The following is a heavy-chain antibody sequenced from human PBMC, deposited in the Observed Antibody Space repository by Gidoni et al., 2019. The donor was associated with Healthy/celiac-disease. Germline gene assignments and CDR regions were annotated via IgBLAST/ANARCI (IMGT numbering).Heavy chain of an antibody. CDR3: ARDGSYYGGNSGLDY. V-gene: IGHV3-33*01. J-gene: IGHJ4*02. CDR2: IWYDGSNK. CDR1: GFTFSSYG. Sequence: QVQLVESGGGVVQPGRSLRLSCAASGFTFSSYGMHWVRQAPGKGLEWVAVIWYDGSNKYYADSVKGRFTISRDNSKNTLYLQMNSLRAEDTAVYYCARDGSYYGGNSGLDYWGQGTLVTVSS. D-gene: IGHD1-26*01.